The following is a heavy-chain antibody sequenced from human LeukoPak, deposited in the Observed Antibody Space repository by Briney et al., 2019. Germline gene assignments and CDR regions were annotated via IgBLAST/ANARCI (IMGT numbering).Heavy chain of an antibody. V-gene: IGHV1-69*13. CDR3: AREGAHIQAIDY. CDR1: GGTFSGYA. D-gene: IGHD2-21*01. Sequence: ASVKVSCKASGGTFSGYAISWVRQAPGQGLEWMGGIIPIFGTANYAQKFQGRVTITADESTSTAYMELSSLRSEDTAVYYCAREGAHIQAIDYWGQGTLVTVSS. J-gene: IGHJ4*02. CDR2: IIPIFGTA.